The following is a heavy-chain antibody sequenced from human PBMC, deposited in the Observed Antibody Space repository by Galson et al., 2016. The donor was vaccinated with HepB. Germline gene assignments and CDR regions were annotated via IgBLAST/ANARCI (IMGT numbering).Heavy chain of an antibody. V-gene: IGHV3-11*06. Sequence: SLRLSCAASSFTFTEYYMTWIRQAPGKGLEWLSYLSPSTRYTNSADSVKGRFTIFRDNAKNSVYLQMNSLRAEDTAVYYCARDPGGYGFIDSWGQGTLVTVSS. CDR3: ARDPGGYGFIDS. CDR1: SFTFTEYY. CDR2: LSPSTRYT. D-gene: IGHD5-12*01. J-gene: IGHJ4*02.